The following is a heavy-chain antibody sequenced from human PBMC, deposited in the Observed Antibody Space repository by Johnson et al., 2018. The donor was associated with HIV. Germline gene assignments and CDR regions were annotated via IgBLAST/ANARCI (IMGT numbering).Heavy chain of an antibody. J-gene: IGHJ3*01. Sequence: VQLVESGGGVVQPGGSLRLSCAASGFNFTIYGMHWVRQAPVRGLEWVAFIRYAGSYKNYVDSTKARFTISRDNSKNTLYLQMNSLRSEDTAVYYCAKPLVGATRDDAFDVWGQGTMVTASS. V-gene: IGHV3-30*02. CDR1: GFNFTIYG. CDR2: IRYAGSYK. CDR3: AKPLVGATRDDAFDV. D-gene: IGHD1-26*01.